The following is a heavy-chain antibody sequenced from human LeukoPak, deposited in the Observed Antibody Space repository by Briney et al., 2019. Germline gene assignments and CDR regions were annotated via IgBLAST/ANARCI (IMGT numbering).Heavy chain of an antibody. Sequence: SVKVSCKASGGTFSSYAISWVRQAPGRGPEWMRGIIPIFGTANYAQKFQGRVTITADESTSTAYMELSSLRSEDTAVYYCARYIRTSWHSVSWFDPWGQGTLVTVSS. CDR3: ARYIRTSWHSVSWFDP. V-gene: IGHV1-69*13. CDR2: IIPIFGTA. CDR1: GGTFSSYA. J-gene: IGHJ5*02. D-gene: IGHD1-14*01.